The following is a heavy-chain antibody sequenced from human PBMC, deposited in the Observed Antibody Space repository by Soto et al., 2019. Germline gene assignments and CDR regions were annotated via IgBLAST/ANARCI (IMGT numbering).Heavy chain of an antibody. J-gene: IGHJ4*02. V-gene: IGHV4-4*02. CDR3: ARGPPIVGNTTPLDS. D-gene: IGHD1-26*01. CDR1: GGSITNSNW. CDR2: IYHAGST. Sequence: SETLSLTCSVSGGSITNSNWWSWVRLPPAKGLEWIGDIYHAGSTKYNPSLERRVTISVDTSKNQFALTLTSVTAADTAVYFCARGPPIVGNTTPLDSWGRGTLVTVSS.